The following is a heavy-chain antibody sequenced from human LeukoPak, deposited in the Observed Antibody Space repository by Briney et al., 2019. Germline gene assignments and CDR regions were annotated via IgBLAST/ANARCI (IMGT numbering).Heavy chain of an antibody. V-gene: IGHV4-39*01. Sequence: SETLSLTCTVSGGSIRSSYYYCSWIRQPPGKGLEWIGTIYYSGSTYYNPSLKSRVTVSADTSKNQCSLKLSSVTAADTAVYYCARHVGRGFDPGDFDSRGYQRPFDSWGQGTLVTVSS. CDR3: ARHVGRGFDPGDFDSRGYQRPFDS. J-gene: IGHJ4*02. CDR1: GGSIRSSYYY. CDR2: IYYSGST. D-gene: IGHD3-22*01.